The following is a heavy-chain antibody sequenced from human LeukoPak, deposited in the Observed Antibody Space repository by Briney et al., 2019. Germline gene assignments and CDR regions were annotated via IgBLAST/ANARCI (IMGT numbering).Heavy chain of an antibody. CDR2: INHSGST. Sequence: PSETLSLTCAVYGGSFSGYYWSWIRQPLGKGLEWIGEINHSGSTNYNPSLKSRVTISVDTSKNQLSLKLSSVTAADTAVYYCARGIRITMIVVVINYYYYMDVWGKGTTVTVSS. V-gene: IGHV4-34*01. CDR1: GGSFSGYY. J-gene: IGHJ6*03. CDR3: ARGIRITMIVVVINYYYYMDV. D-gene: IGHD3-22*01.